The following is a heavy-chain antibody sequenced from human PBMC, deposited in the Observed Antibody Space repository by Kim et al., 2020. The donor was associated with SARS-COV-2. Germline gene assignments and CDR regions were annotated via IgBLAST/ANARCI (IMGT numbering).Heavy chain of an antibody. CDR3: VAAEYFHH. J-gene: IGHJ1*01. V-gene: IGHV3-48*04. CDR2: IKRGSSTI. CDR1: GFTFSSYV. Sequence: GGSLRLSFAASGFTFSSYVMNWVRQAPGKGLEWISSIKRGSSTIYYADSVKGRFTISRDNATNSLYLQMSSLRAEDTAVYYCVAAEYFHHWGQGTLVTVSS.